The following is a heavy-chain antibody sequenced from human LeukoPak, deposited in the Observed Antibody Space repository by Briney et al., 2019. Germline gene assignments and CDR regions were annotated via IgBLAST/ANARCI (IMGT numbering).Heavy chain of an antibody. CDR2: MNPNSGDT. J-gene: IGHJ4*02. Sequence: GASVKVSCKASGGIFSSYAISWVRQAPGQGLEWMGWMNPNSGDTGYAQKFQGRVTMTRNPSISTAYMELSSLNSADTAVYYCARESGFYGSGSRYWGQGTLVTVSS. D-gene: IGHD3-10*01. CDR1: GGIFSSYA. CDR3: ARESGFYGSGSRY. V-gene: IGHV1-8*02.